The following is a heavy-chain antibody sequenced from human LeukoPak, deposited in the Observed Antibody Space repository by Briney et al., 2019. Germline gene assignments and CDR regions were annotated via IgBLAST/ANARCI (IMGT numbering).Heavy chain of an antibody. J-gene: IGHJ4*02. CDR3: ARGLVGVWPFDY. CDR2: IIPIFGIA. V-gene: IGHV1-69*04. D-gene: IGHD1-26*01. Sequence: ASVKVSCKASRGTFSSYAISWVRQAPGQGLEWMGRIIPIFGIANYAQKFQGRVTITADKSTSTAYMELSSLRFEDTAVYYCARGLVGVWPFDYLGQGTLVTISS. CDR1: RGTFSSYA.